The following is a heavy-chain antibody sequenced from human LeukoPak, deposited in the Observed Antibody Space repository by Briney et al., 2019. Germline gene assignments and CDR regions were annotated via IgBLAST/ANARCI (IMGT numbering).Heavy chain of an antibody. CDR2: ISGSDGST. D-gene: IGHD3-10*01. V-gene: IGHV3-23*01. J-gene: IGHJ4*02. Sequence: GSLRLSCAASGFRFSDYAMTWVRQAPGEGLEWVSTISGSDGSTDYADSVKGRFTISRDNSKSTLSLQMYSLTAEDTAVYYCATNPPGVFDYWGQGTLVSVSS. CDR1: GFRFSDYA. CDR3: ATNPPGVFDY.